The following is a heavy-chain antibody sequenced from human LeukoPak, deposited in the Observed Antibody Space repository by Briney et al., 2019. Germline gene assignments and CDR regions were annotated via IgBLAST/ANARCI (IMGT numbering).Heavy chain of an antibody. D-gene: IGHD3-22*01. J-gene: IGHJ4*02. Sequence: ASVKVSCKASGYTFTSYGISWVRQATGQGLEWMGWMNPNSGNTGYAQKFQGRVTMTMDPSISTAYMELSSLRSEDTAVYCCARRSDDYDSSAYYHWGQGTLVTVSS. CDR2: MNPNSGNT. CDR1: GYTFTSYG. V-gene: IGHV1-8*02. CDR3: ARRSDDYDSSAYYH.